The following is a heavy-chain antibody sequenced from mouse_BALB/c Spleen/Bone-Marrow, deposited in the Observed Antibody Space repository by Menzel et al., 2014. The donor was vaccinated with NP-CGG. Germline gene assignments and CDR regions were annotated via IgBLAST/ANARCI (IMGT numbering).Heavy chain of an antibody. CDR3: ARDNNPITTAYWYFDV. CDR2: IRNKAKGYTT. J-gene: IGHJ1*01. CDR1: GFTFTDYY. D-gene: IGHD1-2*01. V-gene: IGHV7-3*02. Sequence: EVQGVESGGGLVQPGGSLGLSCAPSGFTFTDYYMSWVRQPPGKALEWLGFIRNKAKGYTTEYSASVKRRVTISRDNSQSILYLQMNTLRAEDSATYYCARDNNPITTAYWYFDVWGAGTTVTVSS.